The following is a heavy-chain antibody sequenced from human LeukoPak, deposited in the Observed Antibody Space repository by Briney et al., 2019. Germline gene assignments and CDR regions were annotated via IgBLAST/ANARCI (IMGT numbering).Heavy chain of an antibody. CDR1: GFTFSSYN. V-gene: IGHV3-21*01. D-gene: IGHD6-13*01. Sequence: GGSLRLSCAASGFTFSSYNMNWVRQAPGKGLEWVSSISRSSSSIYYADSVKGRFTISRDNSKNTLYLQMNSLRAEDTAVYYCARDHRYSSSWYGSDVYYYYGMDVWGQGTTVTVSS. CDR2: ISRSSSSI. J-gene: IGHJ6*02. CDR3: ARDHRYSSSWYGSDVYYYYGMDV.